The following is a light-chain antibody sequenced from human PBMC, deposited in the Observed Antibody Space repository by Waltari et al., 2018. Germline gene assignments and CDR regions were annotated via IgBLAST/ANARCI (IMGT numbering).Light chain of an antibody. J-gene: IGLJ2*01. CDR3: SSYTSSSLKV. Sequence: QSALTQPASVSGSPGQSLTISCTGTNSDVGGYNYVSWYQQHPGKAPKLMIYEVSNRPSGVSNRFSGSKSGNTASLTISGLQAEDEADYYCSSYTSSSLKVFGGGTKLTVL. CDR1: NSDVGGYNY. CDR2: EVS. V-gene: IGLV2-14*01.